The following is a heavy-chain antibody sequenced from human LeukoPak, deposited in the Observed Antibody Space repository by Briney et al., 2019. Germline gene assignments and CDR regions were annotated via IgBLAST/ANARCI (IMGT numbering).Heavy chain of an antibody. J-gene: IGHJ4*02. V-gene: IGHV4-34*01. Sequence: SETLSLTCAVYGGSFSGYYWSWIRQPPGKGLEWIGEINHSGSTNYNPSLKSRVTISVDTSKNQFSLKLSSVTAADTAVYYCARVLTYYDFWSGSHPFDYWGQGTLVTVSS. D-gene: IGHD3-3*01. CDR3: ARVLTYYDFWSGSHPFDY. CDR2: INHSGST. CDR1: GGSFSGYY.